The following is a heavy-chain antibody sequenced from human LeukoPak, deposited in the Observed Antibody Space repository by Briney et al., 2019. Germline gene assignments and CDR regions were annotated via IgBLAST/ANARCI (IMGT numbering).Heavy chain of an antibody. J-gene: IGHJ4*02. Sequence: PSETLSLTCTVSGGSISNYHWSWIRQPPGKGLEWIGDIYNSGNTNYNPSLKSRVTISVDTSKSQFSLKLSSVTAADTAMYYCGRVTGGNSLDYWGQGTLVTVSS. CDR3: GRVTGGNSLDY. D-gene: IGHD4-23*01. CDR2: IYNSGNT. V-gene: IGHV4-59*01. CDR1: GGSISNYH.